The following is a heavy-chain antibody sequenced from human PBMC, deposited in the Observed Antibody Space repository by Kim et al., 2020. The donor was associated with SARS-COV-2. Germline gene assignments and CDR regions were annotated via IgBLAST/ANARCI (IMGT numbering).Heavy chain of an antibody. Sequence: GGSLRLSCATSGFAFTYFGMNWVRQAPGKGLEWVAGSGSGGGTAHYSDSVQGRFTFSRDKSTNTVYLQMTTLRTDDTAVYYCARDTTPRLWG. CDR3: ARDTTPRL. J-gene: IGHJ2*01. V-gene: IGHV3-NL1*01. CDR2: SGSGGGTA. CDR1: GFAFTYFG.